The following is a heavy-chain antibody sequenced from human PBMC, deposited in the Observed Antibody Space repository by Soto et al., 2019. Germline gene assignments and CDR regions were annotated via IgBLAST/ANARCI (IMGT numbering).Heavy chain of an antibody. J-gene: IGHJ5*02. D-gene: IGHD3-10*01. Sequence: QLQLQESGPGLVKPSETLSLTCTISGDSISNSNYYWGGLRQPPGKGLEWIGSIYYSGSTYYNPSLKGRVTISVDTSRNQFSLKLRSVTAGDTAVYHCARTGYGSGRTWFDPWGQGTLVTVSS. CDR3: ARTGYGSGRTWFDP. V-gene: IGHV4-39*01. CDR1: GDSISNSNYY. CDR2: IYYSGST.